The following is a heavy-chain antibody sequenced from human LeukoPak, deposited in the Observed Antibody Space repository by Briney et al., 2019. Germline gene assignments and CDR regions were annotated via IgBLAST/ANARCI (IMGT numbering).Heavy chain of an antibody. CDR2: IYHSGST. J-gene: IGHJ4*02. D-gene: IGHD2-2*01. Sequence: PSETLSLTCTVSGYSISSGYYWGWIRQPPGKGLEWIGSIYHSGSTYYSPSLKSRVTISVDTSKNQFSLKLSSVTAADTAVYYCAREIVVVPAAYDYWGQGTLVTVSS. CDR1: GYSISSGYY. V-gene: IGHV4-38-2*02. CDR3: AREIVVVPAAYDY.